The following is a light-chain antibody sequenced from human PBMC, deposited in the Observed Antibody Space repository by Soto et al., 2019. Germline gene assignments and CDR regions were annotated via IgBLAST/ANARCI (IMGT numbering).Light chain of an antibody. V-gene: IGKV3-20*01. J-gene: IGKJ5*01. CDR2: GAS. CDR1: QSVSSSY. Sequence: EIVLTQSPGTLSLSPGERATLSCRASQSVSSSYLAWYQQKPGQAPRLLIYGASSRATGIPDRFSGSGSGTEFTLTIIRLEPEDFAVYYCQLYGSSPPITFGQGTRLEIK. CDR3: QLYGSSPPIT.